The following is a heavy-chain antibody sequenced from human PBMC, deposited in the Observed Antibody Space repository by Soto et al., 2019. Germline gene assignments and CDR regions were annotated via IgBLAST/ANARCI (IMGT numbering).Heavy chain of an antibody. J-gene: IGHJ4*02. Sequence: GGSLRLSCAASGFTFSSYAMSWVRQAPGKGLEWVSAISGSGGSTYYADSVKGRFTISRDNSKNTLYLQMNSLRAEDTAVYYCAKDTYYDILTGYLVPYYFDYWGQGTLVTVSS. CDR2: ISGSGGST. D-gene: IGHD3-9*01. CDR3: AKDTYYDILTGYLVPYYFDY. V-gene: IGHV3-23*01. CDR1: GFTFSSYA.